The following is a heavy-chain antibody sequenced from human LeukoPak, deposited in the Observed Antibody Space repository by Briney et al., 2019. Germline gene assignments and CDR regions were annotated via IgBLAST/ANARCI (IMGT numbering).Heavy chain of an antibody. Sequence: PGGSLRLSCAASGFTFSSYWMSWVRQAPGKGLEWVANIKQDGSEKYYVDSVKGRFTISRDNAKNSLYLQMNSLRAEDTAVYYCAKSGYYGSGSKEVMDVWGKGTTVTISS. J-gene: IGHJ6*03. CDR3: AKSGYYGSGSKEVMDV. CDR2: IKQDGSEK. CDR1: GFTFSSYW. V-gene: IGHV3-7*01. D-gene: IGHD3-10*01.